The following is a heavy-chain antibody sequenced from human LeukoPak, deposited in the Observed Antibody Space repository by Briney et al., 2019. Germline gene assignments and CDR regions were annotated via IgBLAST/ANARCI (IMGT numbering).Heavy chain of an antibody. CDR3: ARGRARADY. D-gene: IGHD5-12*01. CDR2: IYYSGST. CDR1: GGSISSYY. J-gene: IGHJ4*02. V-gene: IGHV4-59*01. Sequence: SETLSLTCTVSGGSISSYYWSWIRQPPGKGLEWIGYIYYSGSTIYNPSLKSRVTISVDTSKNQSSLKLSSVTAADTAVYYCARGRARADYWGQGTLVTVSS.